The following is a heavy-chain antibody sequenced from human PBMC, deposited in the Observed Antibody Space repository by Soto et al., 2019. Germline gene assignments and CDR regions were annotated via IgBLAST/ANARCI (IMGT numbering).Heavy chain of an antibody. Sequence: HPGGSLRLSCAASGFTFSSYAISWVRQAPGQGLEWVSTFSGGRDTTWYAGSVKGRFTVSRDNSKNQLSLKLNSVTAADTAVYYCARGTLPGRITMIRGVPAGSPFDYWGQGTLVTVSS. CDR1: GFTFSSYA. CDR3: ARGTLPGRITMIRGVPAGSPFDY. V-gene: IGHV3-23*01. D-gene: IGHD3-10*01. CDR2: FSGGRDTT. J-gene: IGHJ4*02.